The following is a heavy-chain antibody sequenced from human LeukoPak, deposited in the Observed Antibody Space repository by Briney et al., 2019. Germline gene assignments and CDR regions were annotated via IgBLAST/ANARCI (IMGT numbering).Heavy chain of an antibody. J-gene: IGHJ4*02. CDR3: ARDAIVRDYSNSDY. D-gene: IGHD4-11*01. Sequence: ASVKVSCKASGYTFTGYYIHWVRQAPGQGLEWMGWINPNSGGTNYAQKFQGRVTMTRDTSISTAYMELSRLSSDDTAVYYCARDAIVRDYSNSDYWGQGTLVTVSS. V-gene: IGHV1-2*02. CDR1: GYTFTGYY. CDR2: INPNSGGT.